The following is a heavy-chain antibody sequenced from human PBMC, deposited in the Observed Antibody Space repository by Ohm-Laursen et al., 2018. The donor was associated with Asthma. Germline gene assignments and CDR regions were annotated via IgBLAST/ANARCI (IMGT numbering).Heavy chain of an antibody. V-gene: IGHV3-30*03. D-gene: IGHD6-19*01. CDR1: GFTFSSYG. CDR2: ISYDGSNK. CDR3: ARVFPDSSGWYYFDY. J-gene: IGHJ4*02. Sequence: SLRLSCAASGFTFSSYGMHWVRQAPGKGLEWVAVISYDGSNKYYADSVKGRFTISRDNSKNTLYLQMNSLRAEDTAVYYCARVFPDSSGWYYFDYWGQGTLVTVSS.